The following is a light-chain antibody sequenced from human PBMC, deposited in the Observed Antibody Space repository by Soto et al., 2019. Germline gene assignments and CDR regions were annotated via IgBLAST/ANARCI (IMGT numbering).Light chain of an antibody. J-gene: IGLJ3*02. CDR3: TSYTTSSTHWV. V-gene: IGLV2-14*01. CDR1: SSDVGGYNY. CDR2: EVS. Sequence: QSALTQPASVSGSPGQSITISCTGTSSDVGGYNYVSWYQQHPGKAPKLMIYEVSNRPSGVPNRFSGSKSGNTASLTISGLQAEDEADYYCTSYTTSSTHWVFGGGTQLTVL.